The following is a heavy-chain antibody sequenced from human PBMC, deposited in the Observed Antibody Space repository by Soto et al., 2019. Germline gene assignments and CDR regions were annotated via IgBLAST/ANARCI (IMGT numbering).Heavy chain of an antibody. D-gene: IGHD3-22*01. CDR3: GRDIYYDASGYFDY. CDR1: GFSFSSFA. Sequence: QVQLVESGGGVVQSGGSLRLSCATSGFSFSSFAMHWVRQAPGRGLEWLALTSYDGSDQYNAKSVKGRFTISRDNSKKTLYLHMNGLSAEDTAVYFCGRDIYYDASGYFDYWGQGTQVTVSS. J-gene: IGHJ4*02. V-gene: IGHV3-30*14. CDR2: TSYDGSDQ.